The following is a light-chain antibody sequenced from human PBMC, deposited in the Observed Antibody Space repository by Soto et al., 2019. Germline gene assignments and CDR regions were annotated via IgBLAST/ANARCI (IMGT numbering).Light chain of an antibody. V-gene: IGLV2-14*01. J-gene: IGLJ2*01. Sequence: QSALTQPASVSGSPGQSITISCTGTSSDVGAYNYVSWYQQHPGKVPKLMIYHVSNRPSGVSNRFSGSKSGNTASLTISGLQAEDEADYYCNSYTSRSTVIFGGGTKLPS. CDR2: HVS. CDR1: SSDVGAYNY. CDR3: NSYTSRSTVI.